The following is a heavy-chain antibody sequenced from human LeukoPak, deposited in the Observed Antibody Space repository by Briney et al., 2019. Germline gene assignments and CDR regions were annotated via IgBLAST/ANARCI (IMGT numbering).Heavy chain of an antibody. CDR2: IYYSGST. CDR1: GGSVSSGNYY. D-gene: IGHD2-15*01. CDR3: ARGYCSGGTCYRSYFQH. V-gene: IGHV4-61*01. Sequence: SETLYLTCTVSGGSVSSGNYYWSWIRQPPGKGLEWIGYIYYSGSTNHSPSLKSRVTISIDTSKNQFSLKLSSVTAADTAVYYCARGYCSGGTCYRSYFQHWGQGALVTVSS. J-gene: IGHJ1*01.